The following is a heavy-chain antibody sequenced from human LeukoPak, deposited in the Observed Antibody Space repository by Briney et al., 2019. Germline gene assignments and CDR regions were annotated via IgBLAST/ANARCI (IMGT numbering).Heavy chain of an antibody. Sequence: GGSLRLSCAASGFTFSYYGMHWVRQAPGKGLEWVANIKQDGSEKHYVDSVKGRFTISRDNAKNSLYLQMNSLRAEDTAVYYCARVYHDILTGYYFDYWGQGTLVTVSS. V-gene: IGHV3-7*01. CDR3: ARVYHDILTGYYFDY. J-gene: IGHJ4*02. CDR1: GFTFSYYG. CDR2: IKQDGSEK. D-gene: IGHD3-9*01.